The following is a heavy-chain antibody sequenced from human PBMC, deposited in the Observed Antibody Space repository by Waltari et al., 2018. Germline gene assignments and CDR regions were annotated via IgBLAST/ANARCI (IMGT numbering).Heavy chain of an antibody. J-gene: IGHJ4*02. CDR3: AKDKRGDSGAAVFDY. Sequence: EVQLVESGGGLVQPGRSLRLSCAASGFTFDDYAMHWVRQAPGKGLEWGSGISWNSGSIGYADSVKGRFTISRDNAKNSLYLQMNSLRAEDTALYYCAKDKRGDSGAAVFDYWGQGTLVTVSS. CDR1: GFTFDDYA. CDR2: ISWNSGSI. V-gene: IGHV3-9*01. D-gene: IGHD7-27*01.